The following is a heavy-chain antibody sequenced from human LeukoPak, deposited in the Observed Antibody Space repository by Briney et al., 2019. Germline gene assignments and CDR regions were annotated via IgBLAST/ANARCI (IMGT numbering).Heavy chain of an antibody. CDR1: GGSISSSSYF. Sequence: SETLSLTCTVSGGSISSSSYFWGWVRQPPGKGLEWIGSVSSGGKTAYNPSLKSRVTISLDTSKSRLSLDVTSVTAAVTVVFYRVTDRRTALAPTPFDLWGQGTLVTVSS. D-gene: IGHD2-15*01. CDR2: VSSGGKT. CDR3: VTDRRTALAPTPFDL. J-gene: IGHJ5*02. V-gene: IGHV4-39*07.